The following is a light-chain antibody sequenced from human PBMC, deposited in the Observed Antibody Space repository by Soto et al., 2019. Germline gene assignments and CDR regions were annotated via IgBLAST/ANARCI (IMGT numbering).Light chain of an antibody. CDR1: QSVSIK. CDR2: DTS. V-gene: IGKV3-15*01. CDR3: QQYGSSSEIT. J-gene: IGKJ5*01. Sequence: EVVLTQSPATLSVSPGERATLSCRASQSVSIKLAWYQQKPGQAPRLLIYDTSTRATGIPARFSGSGSGTDFTLTISRLEPEDFAVYYCQQYGSSSEITFGQGTRLEI.